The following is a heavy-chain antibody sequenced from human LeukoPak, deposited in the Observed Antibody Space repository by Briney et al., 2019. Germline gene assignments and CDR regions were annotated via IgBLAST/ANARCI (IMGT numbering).Heavy chain of an antibody. CDR1: GFTLGTSW. Sequence: PGGSLRLSCAASGFTLGTSWMTWVRQAPGKGLEWVANINRDGSKIGYLDSVKGRFIISRDSAKNTLYLQMSSLRADDTTVYYCARGGVTVGFDVWGQGTVVTVSS. D-gene: IGHD4-23*01. J-gene: IGHJ4*02. CDR2: INRDGSKI. V-gene: IGHV3-7*01. CDR3: ARGGVTVGFDV.